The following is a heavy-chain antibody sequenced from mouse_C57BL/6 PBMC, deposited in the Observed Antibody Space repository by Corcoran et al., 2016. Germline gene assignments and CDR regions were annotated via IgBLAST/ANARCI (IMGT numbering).Heavy chain of an antibody. CDR1: GYTFTSYW. CDR3: ARERSDYYYFDY. J-gene: IGHJ2*01. CDR2: IHPNSGST. V-gene: IGHV1-64*01. D-gene: IGHD2-4*01. Sequence: QVQLQQPGAELVKPGASVKLSCKASGYTFTSYWMHWVKQRPGQGLEWIGMIHPNSGSTNYNEKFKSKATLTVDKSSSTAYMQLSSLTSEDSAVYYCARERSDYYYFDYWGQGTTLTVSS.